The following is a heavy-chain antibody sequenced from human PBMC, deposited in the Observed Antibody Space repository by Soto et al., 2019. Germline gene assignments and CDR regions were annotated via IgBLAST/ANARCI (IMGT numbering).Heavy chain of an antibody. D-gene: IGHD3-10*01. V-gene: IGHV4-39*07. CDR1: GGSISSGGYY. Sequence: PSETLSLTCTVSGGSISSGGYYWSWIRQPPGKGLEWIGEIYHSGSTNYNPSLKSRVTISVDKSKNQLSLKLSSVTAADTAVYYCARKFGELFPFDYWGQGTLVNVS. CDR3: ARKFGELFPFDY. CDR2: IYHSGST. J-gene: IGHJ4*02.